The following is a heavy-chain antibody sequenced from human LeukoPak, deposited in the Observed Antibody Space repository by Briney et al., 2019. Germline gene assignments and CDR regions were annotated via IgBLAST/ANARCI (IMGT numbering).Heavy chain of an antibody. D-gene: IGHD5-12*01. CDR2: IDGSGGRP. J-gene: IGHJ4*02. CDR3: AKDRRLPWDYFDS. Sequence: GRSLRLSSIAAGFTFTSYAMSWFRQAPGRGREWVSAIDGSGGRPYYADSVKGRFTISRDNSKNTLYLQMHSLRAEDTAIYYCAKDRRLPWDYFDSWGQGTQVTVSS. CDR1: GFTFTSYA. V-gene: IGHV3-23*01.